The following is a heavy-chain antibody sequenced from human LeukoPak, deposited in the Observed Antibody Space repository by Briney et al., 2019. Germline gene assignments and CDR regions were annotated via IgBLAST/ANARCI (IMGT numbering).Heavy chain of an antibody. Sequence: PGRSLRLSCAASGFTFDDYAMHWVRQAPGKGLEWVSGISWNSDNIGYADSVKGRFTISRDNAKNSLSVQMNSLRAEDTALYFCAKDPRAVAGYYFDYWGQGILVTVSS. J-gene: IGHJ4*02. CDR2: ISWNSDNI. CDR1: GFTFDDYA. D-gene: IGHD6-19*01. V-gene: IGHV3-9*01. CDR3: AKDPRAVAGYYFDY.